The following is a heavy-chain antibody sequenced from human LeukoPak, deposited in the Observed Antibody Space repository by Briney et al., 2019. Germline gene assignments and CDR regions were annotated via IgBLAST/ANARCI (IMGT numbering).Heavy chain of an antibody. Sequence: GGSLRLSCAASGFTFSSYAMSWVRQAPGKGLEWVSAISGSGGSTYYADSVKGRFTISRDNSKNTLYLQMNSLRAEDTAVYYCAEMATNPYYYYGMDVWGQGTTVTVSS. V-gene: IGHV3-23*01. CDR1: GFTFSSYA. D-gene: IGHD5-12*01. CDR2: ISGSGGST. J-gene: IGHJ6*02. CDR3: AEMATNPYYYYGMDV.